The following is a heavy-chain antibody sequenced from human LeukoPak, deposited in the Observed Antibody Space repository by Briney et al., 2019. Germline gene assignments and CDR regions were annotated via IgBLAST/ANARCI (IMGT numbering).Heavy chain of an antibody. CDR3: ARGGGGYSSSWYSH. V-gene: IGHV4-59*08. D-gene: IGHD6-13*01. Sequence: SETLSLTCSVSDGSTPGYYWSWIRQPPGKGLEWIAYVYYTGRTLYNPSLESRVTISVDTSKTQFSLTVTSVTAADTAVYYCARGGGGYSSSWYSHWGQGTLVTVSS. J-gene: IGHJ4*02. CDR2: VYYTGRT. CDR1: DGSTPGYY.